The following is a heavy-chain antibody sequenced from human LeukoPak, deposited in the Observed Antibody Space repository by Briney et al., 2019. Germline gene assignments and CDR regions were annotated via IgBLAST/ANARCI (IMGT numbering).Heavy chain of an antibody. CDR2: INHSGGT. Sequence: SETLSLTCAVSGGSISSSNWWSWVRQPPGKGLEWIGEINHSGGTNYNPSLKSRVTISVDTSKKQFSLKLSSVTAADTAVYYCARGVDYYGVWGQGTLVTVSS. CDR1: GGSISSSNW. V-gene: IGHV4-4*02. D-gene: IGHD3-10*01. CDR3: ARGVDYYGV. J-gene: IGHJ4*02.